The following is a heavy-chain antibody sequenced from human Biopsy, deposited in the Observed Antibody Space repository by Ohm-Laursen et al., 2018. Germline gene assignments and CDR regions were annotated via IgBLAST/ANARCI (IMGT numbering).Heavy chain of an antibody. CDR2: IYPGGST. D-gene: IGHD3-22*01. Sequence: GTLSLTCTVSGGSFSGYYWSWIRQPPGKGLEWIGRIYPGGSTNYNPSLKSRVTMSVDTSKKQLSLRLRSVTAADTAMYYCAGVVLGPTNDAFDLWGQGTMVVVSS. J-gene: IGHJ3*01. CDR3: AGVVLGPTNDAFDL. V-gene: IGHV4-4*07. CDR1: GGSFSGYY.